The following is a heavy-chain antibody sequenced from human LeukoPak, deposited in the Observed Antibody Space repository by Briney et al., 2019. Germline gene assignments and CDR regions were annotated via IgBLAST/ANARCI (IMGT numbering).Heavy chain of an antibody. CDR1: GGSFSGYY. D-gene: IGHD1-26*01. J-gene: IGHJ4*02. Sequence: SETLSLTCAVSGGSFSGYYWSWVRQPPGKGLEWIGEINHSGSTNYNPSLKIPVTISVDTSKNQFSLKLSSVTAADTAVYYCARGTHDTQNKPVGATDFDYWGQGTLVTVSS. CDR2: INHSGST. V-gene: IGHV4-34*01. CDR3: ARGTHDTQNKPVGATDFDY.